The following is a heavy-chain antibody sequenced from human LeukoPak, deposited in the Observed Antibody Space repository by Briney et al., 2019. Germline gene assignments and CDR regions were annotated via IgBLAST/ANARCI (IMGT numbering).Heavy chain of an antibody. V-gene: IGHV3-33*01. D-gene: IGHD2-2*01. CDR3: ARDPGYCSSTNCYYYYYGMDV. CDR2: IWYDGSNK. CDR1: GFTFSTYG. J-gene: IGHJ6*02. Sequence: GGSLRLSCAASGFTFSTYGMHGVRQAPGKGVEWGAVIWYDGSNKYYADSVKGRFTISRDNSKNTLYLQMNSLRAEDTAVYYCARDPGYCSSTNCYYYYYGMDVWGQGTTVTVSS.